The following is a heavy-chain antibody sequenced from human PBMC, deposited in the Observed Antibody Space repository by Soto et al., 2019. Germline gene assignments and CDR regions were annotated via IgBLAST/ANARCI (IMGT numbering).Heavy chain of an antibody. Sequence: SETLSLTCTVSGGSVSSGSFYWTWIRQPPGKGLEWIGYIYNSETTNYNPSLTRRVTMLVDTSKNQFSLILTSVTAADTAVYFCARDRILDCLDVWGQETMVTVSS. D-gene: IGHD1-1*01. V-gene: IGHV4-61*01. J-gene: IGHJ6*02. CDR3: ARDRILDCLDV. CDR1: GGSVSSGSFY. CDR2: IYNSETT.